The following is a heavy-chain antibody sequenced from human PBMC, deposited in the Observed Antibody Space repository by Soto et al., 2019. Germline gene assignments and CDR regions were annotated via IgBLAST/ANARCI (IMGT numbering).Heavy chain of an antibody. J-gene: IGHJ5*02. CDR1: GFIFSDYY. CDR3: AKDPPLGYSSGWDT. CDR2: ISGTGDTK. D-gene: IGHD6-19*01. V-gene: IGHV3-11*01. Sequence: PGGSLRLSCVASGFIFSDYYLSWIRQVPGKGLECVAYISGTGDTKYYADSLEGRFTISRDNAKSSLYLQMTSLRVEDTAVYYCAKDPPLGYSSGWDTWGQGTLVTVSS.